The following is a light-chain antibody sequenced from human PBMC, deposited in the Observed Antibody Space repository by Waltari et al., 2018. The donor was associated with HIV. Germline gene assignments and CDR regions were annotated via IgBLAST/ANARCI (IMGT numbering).Light chain of an antibody. CDR3: CSYAGSSTPFV. CDR1: SRDVGSYNL. CDR2: EVS. J-gene: IGLJ1*01. V-gene: IGLV2-23*02. Sequence: QSALTQPASVSGSPGQSITISCPGTSRDVGSYNLFSWYQQYPGKVPKLMIYEVSKRPSGVSNRFSGSKSGNMASLTISGLQAEDEADYYCCSYAGSSTPFVFGTATKVTVL.